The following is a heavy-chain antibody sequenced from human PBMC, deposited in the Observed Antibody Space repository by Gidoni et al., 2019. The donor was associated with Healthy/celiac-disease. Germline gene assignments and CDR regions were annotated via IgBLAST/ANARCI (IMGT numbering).Heavy chain of an antibody. CDR1: GGSISSSSYS. CDR3: ARPPGYCSGGSCYGGAFDI. V-gene: IGHV4-39*01. J-gene: IGHJ3*02. D-gene: IGHD2-15*01. Sequence: QLQLQESGPGLVKPSETLSLTCTVSGGSISSSSYSWGWIRQPPGKGLEWIGSIYYSGSTYYNPSLKSRVTISVDTSKNQFSLKLSSVTAADTAVYYCARPPGYCSGGSCYGGAFDIWGQGTMVTVSS. CDR2: IYYSGST.